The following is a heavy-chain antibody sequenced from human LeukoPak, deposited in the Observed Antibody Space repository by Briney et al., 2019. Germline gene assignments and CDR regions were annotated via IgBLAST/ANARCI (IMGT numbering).Heavy chain of an antibody. J-gene: IGHJ4*02. Sequence: GASVKVSCKASGYTFTANYIHWVRQAPGQGLEWMGWLSPNSGVTHFAQKFQGRVTMTRDTSIGTAYMELNSLEFDDTAVYYCARGAGSSWFDYWGQGTLVTVSS. CDR2: LSPNSGVT. CDR1: GYTFTANY. D-gene: IGHD6-13*01. V-gene: IGHV1-2*02. CDR3: ARGAGSSWFDY.